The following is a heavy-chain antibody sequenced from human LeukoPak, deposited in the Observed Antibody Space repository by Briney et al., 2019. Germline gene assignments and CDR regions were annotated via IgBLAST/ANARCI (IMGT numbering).Heavy chain of an antibody. V-gene: IGHV3-30*02. CDR3: AKGNYYDSSGYYYYYMDV. CDR1: GFTFSSYG. D-gene: IGHD3-22*01. Sequence: PGGSLRLSCAASGFTFSSYGLHWVRQAPGKGLEWVAFIQYDGTNKYYADSVKGRFTISRDNSKNTLYLQMNSLRAEDTAVYYCAKGNYYDSSGYYYYYMDVWGKGTTVTISS. J-gene: IGHJ6*03. CDR2: IQYDGTNK.